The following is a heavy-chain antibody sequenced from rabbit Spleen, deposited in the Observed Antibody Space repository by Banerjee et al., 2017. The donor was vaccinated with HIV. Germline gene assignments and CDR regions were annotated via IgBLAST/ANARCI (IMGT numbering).Heavy chain of an antibody. V-gene: IGHV1S40*01. CDR3: ASAYSDIYFNL. D-gene: IGHD6-1*01. Sequence: QSLEESGGGLVQPGGSLTLSCKASGIDFTNYYITWVRQAPGKGLEWIGCIRTGSGSTHYASWAKGRFTISKTSSTTVTLQVTSLTAADTATYFCASAYSDIYFNLWGPGTLVTVS. CDR1: GIDFTNYY. J-gene: IGHJ4*01. CDR2: IRTGSGST.